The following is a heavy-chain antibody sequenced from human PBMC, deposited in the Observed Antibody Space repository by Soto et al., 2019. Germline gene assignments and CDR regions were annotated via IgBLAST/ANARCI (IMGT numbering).Heavy chain of an antibody. V-gene: IGHV1-3*04. CDR2: INTGNGNT. D-gene: IGHD2-21*01. CDR1: GYNFTMYA. Sequence: ASVKVSCKASGYNFTMYAMIWVRQAPGQRPEWMGWINTGNGNTKYSPKLQGRVTITRDTSAGTAYMELSSLKSEDTAVYYCARGERLYYAYYGMDVWGQGSTVTVSS. J-gene: IGHJ6*02. CDR3: ARGERLYYAYYGMDV.